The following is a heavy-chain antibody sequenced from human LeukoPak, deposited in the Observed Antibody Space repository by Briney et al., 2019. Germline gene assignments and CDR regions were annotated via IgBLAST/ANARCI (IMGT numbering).Heavy chain of an antibody. J-gene: IGHJ4*02. CDR2: IKQDGSEK. CDR3: ARARGGYGDPEVRY. CDR1: GFTFSSYW. D-gene: IGHD4-17*01. V-gene: IGHV3-7*01. Sequence: PGGSLRLSCGASGFTFSSYWMSWVRQAPGKGLEWVANIKQDGSEKYYVDSVKGRFTISRDNAKNSLYLQMNSLRAEDTAVYYCARARGGYGDPEVRYWGQGTLVTVSS.